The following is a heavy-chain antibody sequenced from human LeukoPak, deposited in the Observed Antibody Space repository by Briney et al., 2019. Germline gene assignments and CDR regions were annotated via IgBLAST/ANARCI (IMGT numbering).Heavy chain of an antibody. J-gene: IGHJ3*02. D-gene: IGHD6-13*01. CDR3: ARAGIAAAGDFGAFDI. CDR2: INPNSGGT. V-gene: IGHV1-2*02. CDR1: GYTFTGYY. Sequence: ASVKVSCKASGYTFTGYYMHWVRQAPGQGLEWMGWINPNSGGTNYAQKFQGRVTMTRDTTISTAYMELSRLRSDDTAVYYCARAGIAAAGDFGAFDIWGQGTMVTVSS.